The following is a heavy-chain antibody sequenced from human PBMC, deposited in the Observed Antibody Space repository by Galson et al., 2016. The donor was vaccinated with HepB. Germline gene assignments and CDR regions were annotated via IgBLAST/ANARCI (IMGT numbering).Heavy chain of an antibody. V-gene: IGHV3-33*06. Sequence: SLRLSCAASGFTFSSYGMHWVRQAPGKGLEWVAIIWYDGSNKYYADSVKGRLTISRDNSINTLYLQMNSLRAEDTAVYYCAKDGGDSSGGMDVWGQGTTVTVSS. CDR2: IWYDGSNK. CDR3: AKDGGDSSGGMDV. CDR1: GFTFSSYG. J-gene: IGHJ6*02. D-gene: IGHD2-21*02.